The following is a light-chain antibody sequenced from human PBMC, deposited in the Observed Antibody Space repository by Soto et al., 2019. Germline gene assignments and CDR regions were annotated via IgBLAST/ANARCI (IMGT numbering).Light chain of an antibody. CDR1: ISDIGTYNY. CDR2: DVS. V-gene: IGLV2-14*03. CDR3: SSYTRTGILYV. Sequence: QSALTQPASVSGSPGQSITISCTGSISDIGTYNYVSWYQQHSGKAPRLIISDVSDRPSGVSNRFSGSKSGNSASLTISGLQPVDEAHDYCSSYTRTGILYVVGSGTKVTVL. J-gene: IGLJ1*01.